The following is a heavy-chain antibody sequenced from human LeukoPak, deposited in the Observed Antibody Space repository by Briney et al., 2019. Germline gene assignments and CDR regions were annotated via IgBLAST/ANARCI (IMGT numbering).Heavy chain of an antibody. CDR2: IRQDGFEK. V-gene: IGHV3-7*01. CDR1: GFTFDTYW. CDR3: ARAAPFDCSGASCSLFDY. J-gene: IGHJ4*02. Sequence: GGSLRLSCAASGFTFDTYWVSWVRQAPGKGLEWVATIRQDGFEKFYVVSVKGRFTISGDNAENSLSLQMNSLRAEDTAVYYCARAAPFDCSGASCSLFDYWGQGTLVTVSS. D-gene: IGHD2-15*01.